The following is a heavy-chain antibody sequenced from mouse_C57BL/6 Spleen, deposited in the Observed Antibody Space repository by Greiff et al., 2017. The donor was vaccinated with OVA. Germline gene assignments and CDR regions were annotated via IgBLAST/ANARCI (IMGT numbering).Heavy chain of an antibody. D-gene: IGHD1-1*01. J-gene: IGHJ1*03. CDR3: ARWEFYYGSSYRYFDV. CDR2: IFPGSGST. Sequence: QVQLQQSGAELMKPGASVKLSCKATGYTFTGYWIEWVKQRPGHGLEWIGEIFPGSGSTNYNEKFKGKATFTADTSSNTAYMQLSSLTTEDSAIYYCARWEFYYGSSYRYFDVWGTGTTVTVSS. CDR1: GYTFTGYW. V-gene: IGHV1-9*01.